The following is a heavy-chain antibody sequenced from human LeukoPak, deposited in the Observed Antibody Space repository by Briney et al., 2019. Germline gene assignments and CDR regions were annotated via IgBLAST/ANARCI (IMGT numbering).Heavy chain of an antibody. CDR3: ARAGSGTYYKGFDY. CDR2: IYYSGST. V-gene: IGHV4-39*01. Sequence: SETLPLTCTVSGGSISSSSYYWGWIRQPPGKGLEWIGSIYYSGSTYYNPSLKSRVTISVDTSKNQFSLKLSSVTAADTAVYYCARAGSGTYYKGFDYWGQGTLVTVSS. CDR1: GGSISSSSYY. D-gene: IGHD3-10*01. J-gene: IGHJ4*02.